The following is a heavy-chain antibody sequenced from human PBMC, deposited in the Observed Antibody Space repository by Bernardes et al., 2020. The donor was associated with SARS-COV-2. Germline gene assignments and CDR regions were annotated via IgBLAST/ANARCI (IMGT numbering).Heavy chain of an antibody. CDR3: ARGHLGWESTPIYFDY. Sequence: SVKVSCKASGGTITSLAINWVRQAPGQGLEWMGGLSPIYGTANNAQKFQGRVTITADKSTNTAYMELSSLRSEDTAVYYCARGHLGWESTPIYFDYWGQGTLVTVSS. CDR2: LSPIYGTA. D-gene: IGHD2-2*01. J-gene: IGHJ4*02. CDR1: GGTITSLA. V-gene: IGHV1-69*06.